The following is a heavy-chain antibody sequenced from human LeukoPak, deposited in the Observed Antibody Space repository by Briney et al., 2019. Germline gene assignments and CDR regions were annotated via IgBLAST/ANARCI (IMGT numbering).Heavy chain of an antibody. CDR2: IIPILGIA. Sequence: ASVKVSCKASGGTFSSYAISWVRQAPGQGLEWMGRIIPILGIANYAQKFQGRVTITADKSTSTAYMELSSLRSEDTAVYYCARDLIAAAGPTDYWGQGTLVTVSS. D-gene: IGHD6-13*01. J-gene: IGHJ4*02. CDR3: ARDLIAAAGPTDY. CDR1: GGTFSSYA. V-gene: IGHV1-69*04.